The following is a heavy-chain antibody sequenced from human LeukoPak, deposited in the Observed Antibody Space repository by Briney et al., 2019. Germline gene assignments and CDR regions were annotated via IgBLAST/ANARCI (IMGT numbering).Heavy chain of an antibody. Sequence: SVKVSCKASGGTFSSYAFSWVRQAPGQGLEWMGGIIPIFGTANYAQKFQVRVTITADTSTSTAYMELRSLRSDDTALYYCARDQEYYGSGSYYTYWGQGTLVTVSS. CDR2: IIPIFGTA. V-gene: IGHV1-69*06. J-gene: IGHJ4*02. CDR3: ARDQEYYGSGSYYTY. CDR1: GGTFSSYA. D-gene: IGHD3-10*01.